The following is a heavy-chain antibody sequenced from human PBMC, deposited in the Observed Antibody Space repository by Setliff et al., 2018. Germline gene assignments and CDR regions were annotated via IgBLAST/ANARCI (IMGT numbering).Heavy chain of an antibody. CDR1: GFSFSDAW. CDR3: TTDPSPTFGGVIGAAFDF. Sequence: GGSLRLSCAASGFSFSDAWMNWVRQAPGKGLEWVGRIKRRGDGGTIDYAAPVKGRFTISRDDSKNTLYLQMNSLKTEDTAVYYCTTDPSPTFGGVIGAAFDFWGQGTMVTVSS. D-gene: IGHD3-16*01. V-gene: IGHV3-15*07. CDR2: IKRRGDGGTI. J-gene: IGHJ3*01.